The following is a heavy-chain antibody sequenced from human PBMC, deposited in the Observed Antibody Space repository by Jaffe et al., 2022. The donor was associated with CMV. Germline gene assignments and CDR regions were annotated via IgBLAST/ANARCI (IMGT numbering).Heavy chain of an antibody. V-gene: IGHV3-48*02. Sequence: EVQLVESGGGLVQPGGSLRLSCAASGFTFSSYSMNWVRQAPGKGLEWVSYISSSSSTIYYADSVKGRFTISRDNAKNSLYLQMNSLRDEDTAVYYCARDSRIWDGYNYDAFDIWGQGTMVTVSS. J-gene: IGHJ3*02. D-gene: IGHD5-12*01. CDR1: GFTFSSYS. CDR3: ARDSRIWDGYNYDAFDI. CDR2: ISSSSSTI.